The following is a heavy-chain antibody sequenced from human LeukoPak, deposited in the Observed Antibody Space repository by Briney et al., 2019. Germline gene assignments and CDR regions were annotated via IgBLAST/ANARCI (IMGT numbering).Heavy chain of an antibody. CDR1: GYTFSSYA. CDR2: IADIGGDT. V-gene: IGHV3-23*01. D-gene: IGHD2/OR15-2a*01. Sequence: GGSLRLSCAASGYTFSSYAMSWVRQAPGTGLEWVSLIADIGGDTYYADSVKGRFSISRDNSWNTLYLQMNSLRAEDTAVYYCARDGINSSFWHFFESWGQGTLVTVSS. J-gene: IGHJ4*02. CDR3: ARDGINSSFWHFFES.